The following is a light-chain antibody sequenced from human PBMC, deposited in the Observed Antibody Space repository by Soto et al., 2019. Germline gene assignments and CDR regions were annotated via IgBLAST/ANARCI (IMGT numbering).Light chain of an antibody. CDR1: QNIVDC. V-gene: IGKV1-5*03. Sequence: DMQMTQSPSTLSASVGDRVTITCRASQNIVDCLAWYQQKPGKAPKLLVYRASSLDSGVPSRFSGSGSGTEFTLTISSLQPDDFATYYCQQYDSFRNFGGGTKVQMK. CDR2: RAS. J-gene: IGKJ4*01. CDR3: QQYDSFRN.